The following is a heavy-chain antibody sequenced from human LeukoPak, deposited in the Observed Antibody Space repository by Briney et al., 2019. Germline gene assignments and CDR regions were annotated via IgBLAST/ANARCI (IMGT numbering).Heavy chain of an antibody. D-gene: IGHD6-13*01. CDR2: ISGSGGST. Sequence: GGSLRLSCAASGFTFSSYAMSWVRQAPGKGLEWVSAISGSGGSTYYADSVKGRFTISRDNSRNTLYLQMNSLRAEDTAVYYCAKDLLAAAVLYYFDYWGQGTLVTVSS. J-gene: IGHJ4*02. CDR1: GFTFSSYA. V-gene: IGHV3-23*01. CDR3: AKDLLAAAVLYYFDY.